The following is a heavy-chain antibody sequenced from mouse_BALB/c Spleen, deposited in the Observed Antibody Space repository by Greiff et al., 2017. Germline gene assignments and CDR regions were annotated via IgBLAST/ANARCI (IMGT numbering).Heavy chain of an antibody. CDR1: GFNIKDTY. CDR3: ARITGGAY. J-gene: IGHJ3*01. CDR2: IDPANGNT. V-gene: IGHV14-3*02. Sequence: EVKLQQSGAELVKPGASVKLSCTASGFNIKDTYMHWVKQRPEQGLEWIGRIDPANGNTKYDPKFQGKATITADTSSNTAYLQLSSLTSEDTAVYYCARITGGAYWGQGTLVTVSA. D-gene: IGHD2-4*01.